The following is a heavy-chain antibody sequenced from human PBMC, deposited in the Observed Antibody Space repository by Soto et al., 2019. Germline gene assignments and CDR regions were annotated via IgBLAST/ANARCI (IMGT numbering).Heavy chain of an antibody. CDR2: VYNSGST. CDR3: ARYRREAVAGYTLDN. V-gene: IGHV4-59*01. D-gene: IGHD6-13*01. Sequence: SETLSLTCTVSGGSISSNYWTWIRQPPGKGLEWIGYVYNSGSTNYNPSLKSRVTISEDTSSQFSLKVNSMTAADTAVYYCARYRREAVAGYTLDNWGQGILVTVSS. CDR1: GGSISSNY. J-gene: IGHJ4*02.